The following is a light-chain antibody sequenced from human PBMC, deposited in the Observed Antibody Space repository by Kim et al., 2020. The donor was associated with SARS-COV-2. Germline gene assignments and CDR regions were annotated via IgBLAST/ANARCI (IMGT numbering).Light chain of an antibody. CDR1: SSNLGAYYD. J-gene: IGLJ2*01. Sequence: QSVLTQTSSVFGAPGQRVTISCTGTSSNLGAYYDVNWYQQVPGTAPKLIIYKNNNRPSGVPDRFSGSKSHTSASLDITGLQVEDEADYYCQSYDSILSSVIFGGGTQLTVL. CDR2: KNN. V-gene: IGLV1-40*01. CDR3: QSYDSILSSVI.